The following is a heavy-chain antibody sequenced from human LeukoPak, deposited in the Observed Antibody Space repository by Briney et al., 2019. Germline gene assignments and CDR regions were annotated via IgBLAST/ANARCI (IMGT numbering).Heavy chain of an antibody. CDR1: GFSFNNYD. J-gene: IGHJ4*02. CDR2: ISDSGGAT. V-gene: IGHV3-23*01. D-gene: IGHD2-2*01. CDR3: GRYGRNPEF. Sequence: PGGSLRLSCAASGFSFNNYDMTWVRQGPGKGLEWDSRISDSGGATGYGDSVKGRFTISRDNSKNTVYLQMNSLRAEDTAVYYCGRYGRNPEFWGQGTLVTVSS.